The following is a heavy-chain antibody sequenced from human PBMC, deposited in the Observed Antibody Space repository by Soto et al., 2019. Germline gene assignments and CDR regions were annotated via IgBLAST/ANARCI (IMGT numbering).Heavy chain of an antibody. Sequence: PSETLSLTCTVSGDSISSYYWIWIRQPPGKGLEWIGYIYYSGSTNYNPSLKSRVTISVDTSKNQFSLKLSSVTAADTAVYYCARVIAARFIDYWGQGTLVTVSS. V-gene: IGHV4-59*01. D-gene: IGHD6-6*01. CDR2: IYYSGST. CDR3: ARVIAARFIDY. J-gene: IGHJ4*02. CDR1: GDSISSYY.